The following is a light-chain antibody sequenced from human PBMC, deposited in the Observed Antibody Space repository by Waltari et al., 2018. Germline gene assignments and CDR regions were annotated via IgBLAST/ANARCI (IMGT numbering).Light chain of an antibody. J-gene: IGLJ2*01. CDR2: QNN. V-gene: IGLV3-1*01. CDR3: QTWDLIAVT. CDR1: NLGHKY. Sequence: SYEVTQPPSLSVSPGQTASLPCSGENLGHKYTSWYQQRPGQSPLLVMHQNNVRPSGIPGRFSGSSSGNTATLTISGTLSMDEAVYYCQTWDLIAVTFGGGTQLTVL.